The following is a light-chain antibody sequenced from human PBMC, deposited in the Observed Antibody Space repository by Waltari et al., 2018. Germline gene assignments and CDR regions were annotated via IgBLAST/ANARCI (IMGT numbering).Light chain of an antibody. Sequence: QSALTQPASVSGSPGQSITISCTGTSGDVGSYNLVSWYQQHPGKAHKLMIYEGSKRPSGISNRFSGSKDGNTDSLTISGLQAEAEADYYCCSYAGSSSHVVFGGGTKLTVL. CDR2: EGS. V-gene: IGLV2-23*01. J-gene: IGLJ2*01. CDR1: SGDVGSYNL. CDR3: CSYAGSSSHVV.